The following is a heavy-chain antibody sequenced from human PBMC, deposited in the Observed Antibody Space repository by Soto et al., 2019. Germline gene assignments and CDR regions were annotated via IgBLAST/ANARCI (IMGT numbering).Heavy chain of an antibody. CDR2: ISADGGEQ. D-gene: IGHD6-6*01. J-gene: IGHJ4*02. CDR1: GFTFSVSW. V-gene: IGHV3-7*01. CDR3: ARTPRLLDS. Sequence: GGSLRLSCAASGFTFSVSWMNWVRQAPGKGLEWVAYISADGGEQNYVDSVKGRFTVFRDNAQNSLYLQMNSLRAEDTAVYYCARTPRLLDSWGQGTLVTVSS.